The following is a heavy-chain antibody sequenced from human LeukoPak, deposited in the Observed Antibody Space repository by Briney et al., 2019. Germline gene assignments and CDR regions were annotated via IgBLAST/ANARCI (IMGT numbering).Heavy chain of an antibody. CDR3: ARRNTEVPDTLPLNAFDV. Sequence: SETLSLTCSVSGGSMKTPSHYWDWIRQSPGKGLEWIGSMFYSGSTYFNPSLRRRVIISGDTSTNQISLSLTSVTAADTAVYYCARRNTEVPDTLPLNAFDVWGQGAKVIVSS. D-gene: IGHD1/OR15-1a*01. CDR1: GGSMKTPSHY. V-gene: IGHV4-39*01. CDR2: MFYSGST. J-gene: IGHJ3*01.